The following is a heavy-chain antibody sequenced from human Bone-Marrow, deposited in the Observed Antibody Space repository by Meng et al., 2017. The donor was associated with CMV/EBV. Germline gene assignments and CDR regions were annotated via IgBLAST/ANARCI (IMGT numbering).Heavy chain of an antibody. CDR3: ARGRRSSGPKDY. D-gene: IGHD6-19*01. CDR2: INHSGST. V-gene: IGHV4-34*01. J-gene: IGHJ4*02. Sequence: SETLSLTCAVYGGSFSGYYWSWIRQPPGKGLEWIGEINHSGSTNYNPPLKSRVTISVDTSKNQFSLKLSSVTAADTAVYYCARGRRSSGPKDYWGQGTLVTVSS. CDR1: GGSFSGYY.